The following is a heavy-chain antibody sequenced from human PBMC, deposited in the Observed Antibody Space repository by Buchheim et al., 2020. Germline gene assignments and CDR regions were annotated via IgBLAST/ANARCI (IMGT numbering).Heavy chain of an antibody. CDR1: GFTFSSYA. D-gene: IGHD3-22*01. CDR3: AKDDYYDSSGYYYTSHY. Sequence: EVQLLESGGGLVQPGGSLRLSCAASGFTFSSYAMSWVRQAPGKGLEWVSAISGSGGSTYHADSVKGRFTISRDNSKNTTYLQMNSLRAEDTAVYYCAKDDYYDSSGYYYTSHYWGQGTL. J-gene: IGHJ4*02. V-gene: IGHV3-23*01. CDR2: ISGSGGST.